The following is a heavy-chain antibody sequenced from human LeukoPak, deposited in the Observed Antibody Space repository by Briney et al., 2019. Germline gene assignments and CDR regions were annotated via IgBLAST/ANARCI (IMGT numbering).Heavy chain of an antibody. V-gene: IGHV3-21*01. D-gene: IGHD4-11*01. Sequence: PGGFLRLSCAASGFTFSSYSMNWVRQAPGKGLEWVSSISTGGTYIYYADSAKGRFTISRDNAKNSLYLQMNSLRAEDTAVYYCARDTEDYWGQGTLVTVSS. J-gene: IGHJ4*02. CDR1: GFTFSSYS. CDR2: ISTGGTYI. CDR3: ARDTEDY.